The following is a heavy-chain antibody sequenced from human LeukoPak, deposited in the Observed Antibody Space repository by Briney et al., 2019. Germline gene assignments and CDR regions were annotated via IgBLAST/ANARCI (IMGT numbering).Heavy chain of an antibody. D-gene: IGHD2-15*01. CDR1: GYTFTGYY. CDR3: ARDRGYCSGGSCYPNY. Sequence: GASVKVSCKASGYTFTGYYMHWVRQAPGQGLEWMGWINPNSGGTNYAQKFQSRITMTRDTSISTAYMELSRLRSDDTAVYYCARDRGYCSGGSCYPNYWGQGTLVTVSS. V-gene: IGHV1-2*02. CDR2: INPNSGGT. J-gene: IGHJ4*02.